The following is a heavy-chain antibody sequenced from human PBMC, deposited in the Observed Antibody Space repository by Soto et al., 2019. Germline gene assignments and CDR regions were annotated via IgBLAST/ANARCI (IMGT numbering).Heavy chain of an antibody. Sequence: GGSLRLSCAASGFTFSSYAMSWVRQAPGKGLEWVSAISGSGGSTYYADSVKGRFTISRDNSKNTLYLQMNSLRAEDTAVYYCARCMITFGGVIVIRSPFDYWGQGTLVTVSS. D-gene: IGHD3-16*02. V-gene: IGHV3-23*01. CDR2: ISGSGGST. CDR1: GFTFSSYA. CDR3: ARCMITFGGVIVIRSPFDY. J-gene: IGHJ4*02.